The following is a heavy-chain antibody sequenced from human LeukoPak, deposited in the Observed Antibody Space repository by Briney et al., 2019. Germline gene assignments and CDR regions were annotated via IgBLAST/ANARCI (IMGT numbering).Heavy chain of an antibody. V-gene: IGHV4-30-4*01. D-gene: IGHD3-9*01. CDR3: ARESGLGYDILTGYPALDY. Sequence: SETLSLTCTVSGGSISSGDYYWSWIRQPPGKGLEWIGYIYYSGSTYYNPSLKSRVTISVDTSKNQFSLKLSSVTAADTAVYYCARESGLGYDILTGYPALDYWGQGTLVTVSS. CDR1: GGSISSGDYY. CDR2: IYYSGST. J-gene: IGHJ4*02.